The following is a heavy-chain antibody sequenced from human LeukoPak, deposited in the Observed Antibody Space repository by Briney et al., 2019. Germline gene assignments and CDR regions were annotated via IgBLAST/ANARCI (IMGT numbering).Heavy chain of an antibody. CDR1: GGSINNYY. CDR3: ARGRYCSADICSGGDAFDI. D-gene: IGHD2-15*01. V-gene: IGHV4-4*07. J-gene: IGHJ3*02. Sequence: PSETLSLTCTVSGGSINNYYWSWIRQPAGKGLEWIGRIYTRGSTNYNPSLKRRVTISVETSKNQFSLKLSSVTAADTAVYYCARGRYCSADICSGGDAFDIWGQGTMVSVSS. CDR2: IYTRGST.